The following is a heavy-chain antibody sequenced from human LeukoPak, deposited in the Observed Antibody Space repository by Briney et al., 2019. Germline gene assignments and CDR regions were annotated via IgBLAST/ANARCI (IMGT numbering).Heavy chain of an antibody. CDR1: GGTFSSYA. D-gene: IGHD3-10*01. V-gene: IGHV1-69*05. CDR3: ARGRARGDFDY. Sequence: ASVKVSCKASGGTFSSYAISWVRQAPGQGLERMGGIIPIFGTANYAQKFQGRVTITTDESTSTAYMELSSLRSEDTAVYYCARGRARGDFDYWGQGTLVTVSS. J-gene: IGHJ4*02. CDR2: IIPIFGTA.